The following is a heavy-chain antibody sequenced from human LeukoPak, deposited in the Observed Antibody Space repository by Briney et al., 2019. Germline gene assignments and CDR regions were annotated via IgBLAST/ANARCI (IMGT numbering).Heavy chain of an antibody. J-gene: IGHJ4*02. CDR1: GYTLTSYY. CDR2: INPSAGST. V-gene: IGHV1-46*01. CDR3: ARASSSRGSYSRRGEDYFDY. D-gene: IGHD1-26*01. Sequence: ASVKVSCKASGYTLTSYYMHWVRQAPGQGLEWMGIINPSAGSTSYAQRFQGRVTMTRDTSSSTVYMELSSLKFEDTAIYYCARASSSRGSYSRRGEDYFDYWGQGTLVTVSS.